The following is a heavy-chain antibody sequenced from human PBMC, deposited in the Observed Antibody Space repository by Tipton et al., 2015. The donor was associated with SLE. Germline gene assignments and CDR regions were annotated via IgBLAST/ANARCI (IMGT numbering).Heavy chain of an antibody. J-gene: IGHJ6*02. V-gene: IGHV4-39*07. D-gene: IGHD3-16*01. Sequence: TLSLTCTVSGGSISSSSYYWGWIRQPPGKGLEWIGSIYYSGSTYYNPSLKSRVTISVDTSKNQFSLKLSSVTAADTAVYYCARLYDGGMDVWGQGTTVTVSS. CDR3: ARLYDGGMDV. CDR2: IYYSGST. CDR1: GGSISSSSYY.